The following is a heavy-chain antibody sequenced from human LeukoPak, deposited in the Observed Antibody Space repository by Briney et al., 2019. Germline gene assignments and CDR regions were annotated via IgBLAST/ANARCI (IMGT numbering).Heavy chain of an antibody. D-gene: IGHD2-2*01. CDR3: ATVRYCSSTSCYVGAGYKNQNFDY. CDR1: GYTLTELS. J-gene: IGHJ4*02. Sequence: ASVKVSCKVSGYTLTELSMHWVRQAPGKGLEWMGGFDPEDGETIYVQKFQGRVTMTEDTSTDTAYMELSSLRSEDTAVYYCATVRYCSSTSCYVGAGYKNQNFDYWGQGTLVTVSS. CDR2: FDPEDGET. V-gene: IGHV1-24*01.